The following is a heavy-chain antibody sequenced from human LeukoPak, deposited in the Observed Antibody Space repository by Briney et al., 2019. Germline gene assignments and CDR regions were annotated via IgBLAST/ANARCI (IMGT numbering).Heavy chain of an antibody. CDR2: IYTSGST. Sequence: TLSLTCTVSGGSISSGSYYWSWIRQPAGKGLEWIGRIYTSGSTNYNPSLKSRVAISVDTSKNQFSLKLSSVTAADTAVYYCAGRTVVFDYWGQGTLVTVSS. V-gene: IGHV4-61*02. CDR1: GGSISSGSYY. J-gene: IGHJ4*02. CDR3: AGRTVVFDY. D-gene: IGHD4-23*01.